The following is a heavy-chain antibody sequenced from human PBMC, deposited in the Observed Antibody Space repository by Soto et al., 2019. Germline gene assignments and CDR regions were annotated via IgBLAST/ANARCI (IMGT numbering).Heavy chain of an antibody. CDR1: GFTFSSYG. CDR3: AKLIAAASQYALDI. J-gene: IGHJ3*02. CDR2: ISYDGSNK. V-gene: IGHV3-30*18. Sequence: QVQLVESGGGVVQPGRSLRLSCAASGFTFSSYGMHWVRQAPGKGLEWVAVISYDGSNKYYADSVKGRFTISRDNSKNTLYLQMNSLRAEDTAVYYCAKLIAAASQYALDIWGQGTMVTVSS. D-gene: IGHD6-13*01.